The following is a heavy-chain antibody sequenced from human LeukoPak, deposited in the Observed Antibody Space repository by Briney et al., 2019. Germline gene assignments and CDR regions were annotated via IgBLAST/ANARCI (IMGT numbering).Heavy chain of an antibody. Sequence: ASVKVSCKASGYTFTSYGISWVRQAPGQGLEWMGWISAYNGNTNYAQKLQGRVTMTTDTSTSTAYMELRSLRSDDTAVYYCARDGSSYYDFWSGYYLAFDIWGQGTMVTVSS. V-gene: IGHV1-18*01. J-gene: IGHJ3*02. CDR3: ARDGSSYYDFWSGYYLAFDI. D-gene: IGHD3-3*01. CDR1: GYTFTSYG. CDR2: ISAYNGNT.